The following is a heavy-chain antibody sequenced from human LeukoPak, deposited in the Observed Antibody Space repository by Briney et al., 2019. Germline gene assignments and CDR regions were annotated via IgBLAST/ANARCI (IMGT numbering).Heavy chain of an antibody. D-gene: IGHD6-6*01. J-gene: IGHJ6*02. Sequence: GRSLRLSCAASGFTFISYGMHWVPQAPGKGLEWVAVISYDGSNKYYADSVKGRFTISRDNSKNTLYLQMNTLRAEDTAVYYCAKARPAIAARVGYYYGMDVWGQGTTVTVSS. CDR1: GFTFISYG. CDR2: ISYDGSNK. V-gene: IGHV3-30*18. CDR3: AKARPAIAARVGYYYGMDV.